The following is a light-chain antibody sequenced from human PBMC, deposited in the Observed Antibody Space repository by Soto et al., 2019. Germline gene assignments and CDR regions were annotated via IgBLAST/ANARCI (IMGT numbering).Light chain of an antibody. V-gene: IGKV3-11*01. Sequence: TQSPATLSVSPGDRAPLSCRASQSVSSYLAWYQQKPGQAPRLLIYDASNRATGIPARFSGSGSGTDFTLTISCLEPEDFAVYYCQERSDWPLTFGGGSKVDIK. J-gene: IGKJ4*01. CDR3: QERSDWPLT. CDR2: DAS. CDR1: QSVSSY.